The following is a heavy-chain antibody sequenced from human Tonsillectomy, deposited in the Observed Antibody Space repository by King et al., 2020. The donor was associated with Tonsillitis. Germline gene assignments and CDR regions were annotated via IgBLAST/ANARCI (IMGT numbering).Heavy chain of an antibody. CDR2: INHSGST. D-gene: IGHD2-8*01. CDR1: GGSFSTYY. CDR3: AGHAPLFDY. J-gene: IGHJ4*02. V-gene: IGHV4-34*01. Sequence: VQLQQWGAGLLKPSETLSLTCAVYGGSFSTYYWSWIRQPPGKGLEWIGEINHSGSTNYNPSLKSRFTMSVDTSKNQLSLKLSSVTAADTAVYFCAGHAPLFDYWGQGTLVTVSS.